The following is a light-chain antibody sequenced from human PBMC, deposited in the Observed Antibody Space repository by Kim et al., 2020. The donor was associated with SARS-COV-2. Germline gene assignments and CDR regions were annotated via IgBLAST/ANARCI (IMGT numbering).Light chain of an antibody. J-gene: IGLJ2*01. CDR2: EVT. Sequence: SIAISCTGTSSDVGSYNLVSWYQQYAGKAPKLIIYEVTERPSGISDRFSGSKSGNTAFLTISGLQAEDEAHYYCCSYAGSTTYVLFGGGTQLTVL. CDR1: SSDVGSYNL. V-gene: IGLV2-23*02. CDR3: CSYAGSTTYVL.